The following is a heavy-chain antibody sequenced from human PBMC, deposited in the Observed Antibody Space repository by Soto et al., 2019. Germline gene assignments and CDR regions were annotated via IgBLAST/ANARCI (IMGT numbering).Heavy chain of an antibody. V-gene: IGHV4-30-2*01. D-gene: IGHD3-22*01. CDR1: GCSISSGGYS. Sequence: SETLSLTCAFSGCSISSGGYSWSWIRQPPGKGLEWIGYIYHSGSTYYNPSLKSRVTISVDRSKNQFSLKLSSVTAADTAVYYCARGGYYDSSGYYGGYNWFDPWGQGTLVTVS. CDR2: IYHSGST. CDR3: ARGGYYDSSGYYGGYNWFDP. J-gene: IGHJ5*02.